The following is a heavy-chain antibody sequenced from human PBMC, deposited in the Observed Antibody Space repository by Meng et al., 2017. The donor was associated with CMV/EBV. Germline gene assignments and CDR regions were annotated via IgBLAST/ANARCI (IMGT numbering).Heavy chain of an antibody. J-gene: IGHJ2*01. CDR3: AREVITVVTQSRYFDL. Sequence: GGSLRLSCAASGFTFSDYYMSWIRQAPGKGLEWVSYISSSGSTIYYADSVKGRFTISRDNAKNSLYLQMNSLRAEDTAVYYCAREVITVVTQSRYFDLWGRGTLVTVSS. CDR1: GFTFSDYY. D-gene: IGHD4-23*01. CDR2: ISSSGSTI. V-gene: IGHV3-11*01.